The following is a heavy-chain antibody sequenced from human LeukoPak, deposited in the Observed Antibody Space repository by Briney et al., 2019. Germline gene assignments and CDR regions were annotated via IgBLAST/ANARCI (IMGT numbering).Heavy chain of an antibody. CDR3: ARDKLGRSRGDAFDI. J-gene: IGHJ3*02. V-gene: IGHV1-69*13. Sequence: ASVKVSCKASGGTFSSYAISWVRQAPGQGLEWMGGIIPIFGTANYAQKFQGRVTITADESTSTAYMELSSLRSEDTAVYYCARDKLGRSRGDAFDIWGQGTMVTVSS. CDR1: GGTFSSYA. D-gene: IGHD2-2*01. CDR2: IIPIFGTA.